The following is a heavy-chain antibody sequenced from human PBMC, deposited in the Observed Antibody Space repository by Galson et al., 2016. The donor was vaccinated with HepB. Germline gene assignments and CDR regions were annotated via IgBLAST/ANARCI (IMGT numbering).Heavy chain of an antibody. V-gene: IGHV2-70*01. CDR1: GFSLSTSGMC. Sequence: PALVKPTQTLTLTCTFSGFSLSTSGMCVSWIRQPPGKAQEWLALIDWDEDKYYSTSLKTRLTISKDTPKNQVVLTMTNMDPVDTATYYCARMKNYYYVMDVGGQGTTVTVS. CDR3: ARMKNYYYVMDV. CDR2: IDWDEDK. J-gene: IGHJ6*02.